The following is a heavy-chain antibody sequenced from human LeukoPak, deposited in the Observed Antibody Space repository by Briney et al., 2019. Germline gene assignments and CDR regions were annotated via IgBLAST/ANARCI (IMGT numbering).Heavy chain of an antibody. V-gene: IGHV3-66*01. CDR3: AATMVRGVIIKRGGAFDI. J-gene: IGHJ3*02. Sequence: PGGSLRLSCAASGFTVSSNYISWVRQAPGKGLEWVSVIYSGGSTYYADSVKGRFTISRDNSKNTLYLQMNSLRAEDTAVYYCAATMVRGVIIKRGGAFDIWGQGKMVTVSS. CDR2: IYSGGST. CDR1: GFTVSSNY. D-gene: IGHD3-10*01.